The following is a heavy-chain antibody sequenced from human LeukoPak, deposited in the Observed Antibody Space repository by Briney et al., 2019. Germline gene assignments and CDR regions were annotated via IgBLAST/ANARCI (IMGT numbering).Heavy chain of an antibody. J-gene: IGHJ4*02. CDR1: GGTFSSFA. CDR2: IIPIFGTA. V-gene: IGHV1-69*13. D-gene: IGHD4-17*01. Sequence: SVKVSCKASGGTFSSFAISWVRQAPGQGLEWMGGIIPIFGTANYAQKFQGRVTITADESTSTAYMELSSLRSEDTAVYYCARAIYGDYLLHFDYWGQGTLVTVSS. CDR3: ARAIYGDYLLHFDY.